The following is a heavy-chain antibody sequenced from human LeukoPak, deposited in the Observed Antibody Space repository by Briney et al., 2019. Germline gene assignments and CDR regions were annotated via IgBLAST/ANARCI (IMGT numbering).Heavy chain of an antibody. D-gene: IGHD6-19*01. CDR3: ARGRFKRVPFTKVAGALDY. CDR2: IGTYNGNT. J-gene: IGHJ4*02. Sequence: ASVKVSCKASGYTFRNYGITWVRQAPGQGLEWMGWIGTYNGNTDYAQKFQGRVIMTADTSTTTAHMELRSLRSDDTAVYYCARGRFKRVPFTKVAGALDYWGQGTRVTVSS. V-gene: IGHV1-18*01. CDR1: GYTFRNYG.